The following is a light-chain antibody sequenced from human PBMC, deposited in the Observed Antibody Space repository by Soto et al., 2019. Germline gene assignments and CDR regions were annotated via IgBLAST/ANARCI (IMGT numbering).Light chain of an antibody. J-gene: IGKJ1*01. CDR3: LQYVSSPET. CDR2: RIS. V-gene: IGKV3-15*01. CDR1: QSVSGY. Sequence: EIVMTQSPGTLSVFPWERVTLSCRASQSVSGYLDWFQQKPGQAPRLVLLRISTRAIGVPARFSGSGSETEFTLTISGLQSEDSGVYYCLQYVSSPETFGQGTKVDIK.